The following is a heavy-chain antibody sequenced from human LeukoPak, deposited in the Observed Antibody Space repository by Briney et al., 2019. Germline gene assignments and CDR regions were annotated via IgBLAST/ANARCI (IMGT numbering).Heavy chain of an antibody. CDR1: GFTFSSYS. J-gene: IGHJ5*02. V-gene: IGHV3-21*01. CDR3: ARDAPGYCSSTSCWKQNWFDP. Sequence: GGSLRLSCAASGFTFSSYSMNWVRQAPGKGLEWVSSISSSSSYIYYADSVKGRFTISRDNAKNSLYLQMNSLRAEDTAVYYCARDAPGYCSSTSCWKQNWFDPWGQGTLVTVSS. D-gene: IGHD2-2*01. CDR2: ISSSSSYI.